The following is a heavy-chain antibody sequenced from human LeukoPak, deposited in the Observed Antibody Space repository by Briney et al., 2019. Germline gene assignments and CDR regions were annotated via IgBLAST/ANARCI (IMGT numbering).Heavy chain of an antibody. D-gene: IGHD6-6*01. Sequence: GESLKTSCKGSGYSFTSYWIGWVRQMPGKGLEWMGIIYPGDSDTRYSPSFQGQVTISADKSISTAYLQWSSLKASDTAMYYCARHDYSSSISIDAPLGCYMDVWGKGTTVTVSS. CDR3: ARHDYSSSISIDAPLGCYMDV. CDR1: GYSFTSYW. CDR2: IYPGDSDT. J-gene: IGHJ6*03. V-gene: IGHV5-51*01.